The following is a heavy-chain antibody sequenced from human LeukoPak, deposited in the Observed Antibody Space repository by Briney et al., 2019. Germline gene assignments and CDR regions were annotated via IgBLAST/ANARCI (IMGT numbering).Heavy chain of an antibody. CDR2: ISWNSGSI. D-gene: IGHD1-26*01. J-gene: IGHJ3*02. CDR1: GFTFSIHA. V-gene: IGHV3-9*01. Sequence: GGSLRLSCGASGFTFSIHAMSWVRQAPGRGLEWVSGISWNSGSIGYADSVKGRFTISRDNAKNSLYLQMNSLRAEDTALYYCAKDPYSGSYAGGTAFDIWGQGTMVTVSS. CDR3: AKDPYSGSYAGGTAFDI.